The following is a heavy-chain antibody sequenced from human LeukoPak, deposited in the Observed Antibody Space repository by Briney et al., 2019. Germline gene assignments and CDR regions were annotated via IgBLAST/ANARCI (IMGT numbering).Heavy chain of an antibody. CDR3: ARGYDSTGYGVGEANWFDP. CDR1: GYSISSGYY. V-gene: IGHV4-38-2*02. Sequence: SETLSLTCTVSGYSISSGYYWGWIRQPPGKGLEWIGSSYHSGSTYYNLSLKSRVTMSIDTSKNQFSLMLYSVTAADTALYYCARGYDSTGYGVGEANWFDPWGQGTLVTVSS. CDR2: SYHSGST. J-gene: IGHJ5*02. D-gene: IGHD3-22*01.